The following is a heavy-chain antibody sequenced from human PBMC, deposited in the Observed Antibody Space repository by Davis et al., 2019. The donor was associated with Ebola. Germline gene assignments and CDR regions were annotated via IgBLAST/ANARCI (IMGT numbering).Heavy chain of an antibody. CDR1: GYTFTSYG. CDR2: ISAYNGNT. CDR3: ARAHARYSSSWYNWFDP. Sequence: AASVKVSCKASGYTFTSYGISWVRQAPGQGLEWMGWISAYNGNTNYAQKLQGRVTMTTDTSTSTAYMELRSLRSDDTAVYYCARAHARYSSSWYNWFDPWGQGTLVTVSS. V-gene: IGHV1-18*04. D-gene: IGHD6-13*01. J-gene: IGHJ5*02.